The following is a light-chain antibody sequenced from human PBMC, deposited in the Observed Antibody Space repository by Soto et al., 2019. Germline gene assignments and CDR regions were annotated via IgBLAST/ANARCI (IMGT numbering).Light chain of an antibody. V-gene: IGKV3-20*01. J-gene: IGKJ2*01. CDR1: QSITNY. CDR2: GAS. CDR3: QQYGSSPPYT. Sequence: TQSPSSLSVSVGDRVTINCRTSQSITNYLNWYQQKPGQAPRLLIYGASSRATGIPDRFSGSGSGTDFTLTISRLEPEDFAVYYCQQYGSSPPYTFGQGTKLEIK.